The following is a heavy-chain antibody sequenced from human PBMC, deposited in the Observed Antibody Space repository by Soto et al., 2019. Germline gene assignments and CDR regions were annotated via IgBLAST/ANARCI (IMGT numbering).Heavy chain of an antibody. Sequence: SETLSLTCTVSGASINNTSYYWGWIRQSPGKGLEWIGNIYYSGKTYYSPSLKSRVSISVDASRNQFSLRLSSVTAADTAVYYCGRPWGIGLTPPGPWGQGVLVTVSS. V-gene: IGHV4-39*01. CDR3: GRPWGIGLTPPGP. CDR1: GASINNTSYY. CDR2: IYYSGKT. D-gene: IGHD6-13*01. J-gene: IGHJ5*02.